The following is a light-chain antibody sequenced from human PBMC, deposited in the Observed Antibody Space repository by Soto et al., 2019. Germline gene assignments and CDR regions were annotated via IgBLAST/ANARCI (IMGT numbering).Light chain of an antibody. CDR2: DAS. CDR1: QSVSSN. CDR3: HQYKKWPRT. Sequence: EIVMTQSPATLSVSPGERATLSCRASQSVSSNLAWYQQKAGQAPRLLIYDASTRAAGIPARFSGSGSGTEFTLTISSLQSEDFAVYYCHQYKKWPRTFGQGTKVEIK. V-gene: IGKV3-15*01. J-gene: IGKJ1*01.